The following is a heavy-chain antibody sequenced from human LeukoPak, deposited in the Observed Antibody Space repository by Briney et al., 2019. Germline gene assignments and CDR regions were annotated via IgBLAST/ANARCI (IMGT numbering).Heavy chain of an antibody. V-gene: IGHV3-30*04. CDR2: ISYDGSNK. CDR1: GFTFSSYA. J-gene: IGHJ4*02. D-gene: IGHD5-18*01. Sequence: PGRSLRLSCAASGFTFSSYAMHWVRQAPGKGLEWVAVISYDGSNKYYADSVKGRFTISRDNSKNTLYLQMNSLRAEDTAVYYCAKDTRYSYGYYFDYWGQGTLVTVSS. CDR3: AKDTRYSYGYYFDY.